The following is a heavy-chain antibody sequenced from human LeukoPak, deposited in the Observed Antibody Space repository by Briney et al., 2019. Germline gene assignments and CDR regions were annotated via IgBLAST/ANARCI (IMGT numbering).Heavy chain of an antibody. V-gene: IGHV4-39*07. J-gene: IGHJ6*03. CDR3: ARVFDSGSQAYFYYMDV. CDR2: IYSSGST. D-gene: IGHD3-10*01. CDR1: GGSISSSSYY. Sequence: KPSETLSLTCTVSGGSISSSSYYWGWIRQPPGKGLEWIGSIYSSGSTNYNPSLKSRVTMSVDTSKNQFSLKVSSVTAADTAVYYCARVFDSGSQAYFYYMDVWGKGTTVTISS.